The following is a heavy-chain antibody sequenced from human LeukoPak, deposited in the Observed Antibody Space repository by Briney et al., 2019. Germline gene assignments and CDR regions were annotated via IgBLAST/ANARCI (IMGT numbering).Heavy chain of an antibody. CDR1: GGSISSGDYY. CDR2: ISYSGST. J-gene: IGHJ1*01. V-gene: IGHV4-30-4*08. Sequence: PSQTLSLTCTISGGSISSGDYYWNWIRQPPGKGLEWIGYISYSGSTYFNPSLRSRVTISVDTSENQFSLKLSSVTAADTAVYYCARVSPILDGSGSPPFQHWGQGTLVTVSS. D-gene: IGHD3-10*01. CDR3: ARVSPILDGSGSPPFQH.